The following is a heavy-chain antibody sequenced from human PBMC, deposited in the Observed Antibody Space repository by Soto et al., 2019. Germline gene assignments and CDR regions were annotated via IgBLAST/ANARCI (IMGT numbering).Heavy chain of an antibody. CDR1: GFTFSSYG. J-gene: IGHJ6*02. CDR3: AKDLVSVTFGGAPDGMDV. V-gene: IGHV3-30*18. D-gene: IGHD3-16*01. Sequence: GSLRLSCAASGFTFSSYGMHWVRQAPGKGLEWVAVISYDGSIKYYADSVKGRFTISRDNSKNTVYLQMNSLRAEDTAVYYCAKDLVSVTFGGAPDGMDVWGQGTTVTVSS. CDR2: ISYDGSIK.